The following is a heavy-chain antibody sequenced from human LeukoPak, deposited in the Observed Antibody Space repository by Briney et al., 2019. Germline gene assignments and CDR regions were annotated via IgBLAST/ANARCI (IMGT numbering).Heavy chain of an antibody. D-gene: IGHD1-7*01. J-gene: IGHJ3*02. Sequence: KPSETLSLTCDVSGYSISSGYYWGWIRQPPGKGLEWIGSLHHSGSTDYNPSLKSRVTISVDTSKNQFSLKLSSVTVADTAVYYCARLITGTTTAFDIWGQGTMVTVSS. V-gene: IGHV4-38-2*01. CDR3: ARLITGTTTAFDI. CDR1: GYSISSGYY. CDR2: LHHSGST.